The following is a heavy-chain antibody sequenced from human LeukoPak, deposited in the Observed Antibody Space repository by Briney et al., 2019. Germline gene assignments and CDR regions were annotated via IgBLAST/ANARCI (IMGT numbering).Heavy chain of an antibody. V-gene: IGHV3-9*03. D-gene: IGHD3-22*01. CDR1: GFTFDDYA. Sequence: GGSLRLSCAASGFTFDDYAMHWVRHAPGKGLEWVSGISWNSGSIVYADSVKGRFTISRDNAKNSLYLQMNSLRAEDMALYYCAKDINYDSSGGYFDYWGQGTLVTVSS. J-gene: IGHJ4*02. CDR2: ISWNSGSI. CDR3: AKDINYDSSGGYFDY.